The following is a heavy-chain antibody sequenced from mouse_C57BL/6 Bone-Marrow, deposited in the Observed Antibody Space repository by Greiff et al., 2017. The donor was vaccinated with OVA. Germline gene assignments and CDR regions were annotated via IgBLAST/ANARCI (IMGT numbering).Heavy chain of an antibody. V-gene: IGHV5-16*01. D-gene: IGHD1-1*01. Sequence: EVQVVESEGGLVQPGSSMKLSCTASGFTFSDYYMAWVRQVPEKGLEWVANINYDGSSTYYLDSLKSRFIISRDNAKNILYLQMSSLKSEDTATYYCARGTDYYARAMDYWGQGTSVTVSS. CDR2: INYDGSST. CDR1: GFTFSDYY. J-gene: IGHJ4*01. CDR3: ARGTDYYARAMDY.